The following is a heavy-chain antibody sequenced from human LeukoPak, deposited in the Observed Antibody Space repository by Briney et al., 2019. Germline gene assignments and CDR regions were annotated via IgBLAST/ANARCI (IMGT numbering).Heavy chain of an antibody. J-gene: IGHJ4*02. CDR3: VGGYDPHY. V-gene: IGHV3-53*01. D-gene: IGHD2-8*02. Sequence: PGGSVRLSCAASGVIVSRNFMSWVRQAPGKGLQWVAIMYAGGTTDYSDSVRGRFHISRDNAKNTLYLQMNSLRAEDTAIYYCVGGYDPHYWGQGTLVTVSS. CDR1: GVIVSRNF. CDR2: MYAGGTT.